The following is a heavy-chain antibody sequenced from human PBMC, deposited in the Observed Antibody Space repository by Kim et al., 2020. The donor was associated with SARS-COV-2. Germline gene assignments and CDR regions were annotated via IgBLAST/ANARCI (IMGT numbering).Heavy chain of an antibody. V-gene: IGHV4-34*01. D-gene: IGHD6-13*01. Sequence: NYNPSLKSRVTISVDTSKNQFSLKLSSVTAADTAVYYCARPQQLGGFDYWGQGTLVTVSS. J-gene: IGHJ4*02. CDR3: ARPQQLGGFDY.